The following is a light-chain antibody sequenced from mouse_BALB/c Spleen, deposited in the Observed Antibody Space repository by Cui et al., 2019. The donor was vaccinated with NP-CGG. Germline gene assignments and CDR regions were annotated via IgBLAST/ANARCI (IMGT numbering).Light chain of an antibody. CDR3: ALWYSNHWV. CDR1: TGAVITSNY. Sequence: VVTQASACTTSPGETVTLTCRSSTGAVITSNYANWVQEKPDHLFTGLIGGTNNRAPGVPARFSGSLIGDKAALTITGAQTEDEAIYFCALWYSNHWVFGGGTKLTVL. J-gene: IGLJ1*01. V-gene: IGLV1*01. CDR2: GTN.